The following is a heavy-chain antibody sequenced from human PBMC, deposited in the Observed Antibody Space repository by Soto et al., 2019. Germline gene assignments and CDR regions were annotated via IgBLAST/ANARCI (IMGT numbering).Heavy chain of an antibody. CDR3: AHVNMVRGVISQTYYYYYYMDV. J-gene: IGHJ6*03. Sequence: SGPTLVKPTQTLTLTCTFSGFSLSTSGVGVGWIRQPPGKALEWLALIYWDDDKRYSPSLKSRLTITKDTSKNQVVLTMTNMDPVDTATYYCAHVNMVRGVISQTYYYYYYMDVWGKGTTVTVSS. CDR1: GFSLSTSGVG. D-gene: IGHD3-10*01. V-gene: IGHV2-5*02. CDR2: IYWDDDK.